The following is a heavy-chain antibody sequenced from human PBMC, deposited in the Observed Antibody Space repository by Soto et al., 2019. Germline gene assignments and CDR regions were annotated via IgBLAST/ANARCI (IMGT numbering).Heavy chain of an antibody. J-gene: IGHJ5*02. CDR3: ARTSDIGFRDWFDP. CDR1: GGSINSGVYH. CDR2: IYYIGNT. Sequence: SETLSLTCSVSGGSINSGVYHWTWVRQHPEKGLEWIGYIYYIGNTYYNPSLRSRLTISVDTSKNQFSLNLTSVTAADTAVYYCARTSDIGFRDWFDPWGQGTMVTV. V-gene: IGHV4-31*03. D-gene: IGHD3-9*01.